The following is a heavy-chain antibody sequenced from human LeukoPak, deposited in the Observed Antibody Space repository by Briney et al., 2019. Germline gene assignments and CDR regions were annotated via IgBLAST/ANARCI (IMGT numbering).Heavy chain of an antibody. Sequence: SETLSLTCTVSGGXITSYYCSWIRQPPGKGLKWIGYIYYSGSTNYNPSLKSRVTISVDTSKNQFSLNLNSVTAADTAVYYCAGGPKWLAFDYWGQGTLVTVTS. CDR3: AGGPKWLAFDY. J-gene: IGHJ4*02. D-gene: IGHD6-19*01. CDR1: GGXITSYY. V-gene: IGHV4-59*01. CDR2: IYYSGST.